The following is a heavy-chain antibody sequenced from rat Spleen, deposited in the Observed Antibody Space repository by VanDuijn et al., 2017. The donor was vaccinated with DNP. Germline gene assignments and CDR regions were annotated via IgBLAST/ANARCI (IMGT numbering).Heavy chain of an antibody. CDR1: GYSITSNY. D-gene: IGHD1-3*01. J-gene: IGHJ4*01. CDR3: ARYLNYGSYAMDA. CDR2: ISYSGST. V-gene: IGHV3-1*01. Sequence: EVQLQESGPGLVKPSQSLSLTCSVTGYSITSNYWGWIRKFPGNKMEWIGHISYSGSTSYNPSLKSRISITIDTSTNQFFLQLNSVTTEDTATYYCARYLNYGSYAMDAWGQGTSVTVSS.